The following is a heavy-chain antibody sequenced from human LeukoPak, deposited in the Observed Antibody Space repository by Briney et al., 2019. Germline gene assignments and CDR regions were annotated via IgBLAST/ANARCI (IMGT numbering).Heavy chain of an antibody. J-gene: IGHJ3*02. D-gene: IGHD1-20*01. CDR1: GYTFTGYY. V-gene: IGHV1-2*02. CDR3: ARPRYNWNDVYAFDI. Sequence: GASVTVSCKASGYTFTGYYMHWVRQAPGRGLEWMGWINPNSGGTNYAQKFQGRVTMTRDTSISTAYMELSRLRSDDTAVYYCARPRYNWNDVYAFDIWGQGTMVTVSS. CDR2: INPNSGGT.